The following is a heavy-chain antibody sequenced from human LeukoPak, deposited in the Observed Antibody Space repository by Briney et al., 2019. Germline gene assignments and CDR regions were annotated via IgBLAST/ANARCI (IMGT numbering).Heavy chain of an antibody. CDR3: ARPGAAAGFGY. Sequence: ASVKVSCKASGYTFTGYYMHWVRQAPGQGLEWMGWMKPNSGNTDSAQKFQGRVTMTTNTSINTAYMELSSLRSEDTAVYYCARPGAAAGFGYWGQGTLVTVSP. D-gene: IGHD6-13*01. CDR1: GYTFTGYY. CDR2: MKPNSGNT. V-gene: IGHV1-8*02. J-gene: IGHJ4*02.